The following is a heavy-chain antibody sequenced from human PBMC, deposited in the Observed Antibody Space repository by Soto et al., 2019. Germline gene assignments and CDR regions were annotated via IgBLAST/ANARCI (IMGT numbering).Heavy chain of an antibody. CDR2: INPGDSDT. V-gene: IGHV5-51*01. Sequence: GESLKISCKASGYSFTTYCMGWVRQMPGKGLEWMGIINPGDSDTKYSPSFQGQVTISADKSITTAYLQWSSLKASDTAMYYCARHSRNYYGMDVWGQGTTVTVSS. CDR3: ARHSRNYYGMDV. J-gene: IGHJ6*02. CDR1: GYSFTTYC.